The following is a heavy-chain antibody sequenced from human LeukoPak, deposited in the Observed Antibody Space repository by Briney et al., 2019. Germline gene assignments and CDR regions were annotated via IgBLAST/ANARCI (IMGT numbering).Heavy chain of an antibody. CDR3: ARAFMVRGVTFDY. V-gene: IGHV4-39*07. CDR2: IYYSGST. J-gene: IGHJ4*02. CDR1: GGSISSSSYY. Sequence: PSETLSLTCTVSGGSISSSSYYWGWIRQPPGKGLEWIGSIYYSGSTYYNPSLKSRVTISVDTSKNQFSLKLSSVTAADTAVYYCARAFMVRGVTFDYWGQGTLVTVSS. D-gene: IGHD3-10*01.